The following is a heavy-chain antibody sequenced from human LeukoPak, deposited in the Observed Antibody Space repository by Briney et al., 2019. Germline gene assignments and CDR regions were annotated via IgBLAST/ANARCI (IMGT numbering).Heavy chain of an antibody. Sequence: PGGSLRLSCAASGFTFSSYAMSWVHQAPGKGLEWVSAISGSGGSTYYADSVKGRFTISRDNSKNTLYLQMNSLRAEDTAVYYCAKDFFSSSWTAFDYWGQGTLVTVSS. CDR3: AKDFFSSSWTAFDY. J-gene: IGHJ4*02. D-gene: IGHD6-13*01. CDR2: ISGSGGST. V-gene: IGHV3-23*01. CDR1: GFTFSSYA.